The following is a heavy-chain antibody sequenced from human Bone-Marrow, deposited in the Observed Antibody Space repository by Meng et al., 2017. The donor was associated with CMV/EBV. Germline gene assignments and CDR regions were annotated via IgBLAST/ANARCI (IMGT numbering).Heavy chain of an antibody. CDR1: GRSISSGDYY. CDR2: IYYSGRT. D-gene: IGHD3-3*01. CDR3: ARDHTIPL. Sequence: QVQLQESGPGLVKPSPTLSLNCTVSGRSISSGDYYWGWIRQPPGKGLEWIGFIYYSGRTYYNPSLKSRVTISLDKSKNQFSLRMRSVTAADTAVYYCARDHTIPLWGRGTLVTVSS. V-gene: IGHV4-30-4*08. J-gene: IGHJ2*01.